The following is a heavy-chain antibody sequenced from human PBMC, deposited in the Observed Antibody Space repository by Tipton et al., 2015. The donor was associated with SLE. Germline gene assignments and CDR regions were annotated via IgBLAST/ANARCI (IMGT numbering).Heavy chain of an antibody. Sequence: LRLSCTVSGGSISSDDYYWNWIRQPPGKGLEWIGYIYYSGSTYYNPSLKSRVTISVDTSKNQFSLKLSSVTAADTAVYYCARGPGVIAPTEAFDIWGQGTMVTVSS. J-gene: IGHJ3*02. CDR2: IYYSGST. D-gene: IGHD2-21*01. CDR3: ARGPGVIAPTEAFDI. CDR1: GGSISSDDYY. V-gene: IGHV4-30-4*01.